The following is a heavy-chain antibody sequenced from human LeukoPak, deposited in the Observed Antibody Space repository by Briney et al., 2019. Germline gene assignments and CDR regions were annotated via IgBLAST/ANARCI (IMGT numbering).Heavy chain of an antibody. CDR1: GYTLTELS. CDR2: FDPEDGET. J-gene: IGHJ4*02. D-gene: IGHD3-9*01. Sequence: ASVKVSCKVSGYTLTELSMHWVRQAPGKGLEWMGGFDPEDGETIYAQKFQGRVTTTEDTSTDTAYMELSSLRSEDTAVYYCATVPSPTGSMTYYFDYWGQGTLVTVSS. V-gene: IGHV1-24*01. CDR3: ATVPSPTGSMTYYFDY.